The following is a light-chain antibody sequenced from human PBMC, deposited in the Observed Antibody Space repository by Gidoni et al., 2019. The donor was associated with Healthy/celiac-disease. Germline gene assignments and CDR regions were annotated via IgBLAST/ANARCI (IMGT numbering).Light chain of an antibody. Sequence: QSALTQPAPVSGSPGQSITISCTGTSSDVEIYNLVSWYQQHPGKAPKLMIYEGSKRPSGVSNRFSGSKSGNTASLTISGLQTEDEADYYCCSYAGSSTLAFGGGTKLTVL. CDR3: CSYAGSSTLA. CDR1: SSDVEIYNL. J-gene: IGLJ2*01. CDR2: EGS. V-gene: IGLV2-23*01.